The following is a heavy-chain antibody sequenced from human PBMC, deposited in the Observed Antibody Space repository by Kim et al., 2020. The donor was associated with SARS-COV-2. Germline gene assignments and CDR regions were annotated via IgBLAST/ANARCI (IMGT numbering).Heavy chain of an antibody. V-gene: IGHV1-8*01. CDR2: MNPNSGNT. Sequence: ASVKVSCKASGYTFTSYYINWVRQATGQGLEWMGWMNPNSGNTGYVQKFQGRVTMTRTTSISTAYMELSSLRSEDTAVYYCARRRVAANNWFDPWGQGTLVTVSS. CDR1: GYTFTSYY. J-gene: IGHJ5*02. CDR3: ARRRVAANNWFDP. D-gene: IGHD6-19*01.